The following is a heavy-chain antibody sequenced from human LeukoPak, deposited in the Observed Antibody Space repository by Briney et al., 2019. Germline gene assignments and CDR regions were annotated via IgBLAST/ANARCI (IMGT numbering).Heavy chain of an antibody. J-gene: IGHJ3*02. D-gene: IGHD3-22*01. CDR3: ARLGYYDSSGYYRVGAFDI. CDR1: GGTFSSYA. Sequence: SVKVSCKXSGGTFSSYAISWVRQAPGPGLEWMGKIIPIFSTANYAQKFQGRVTITTDESTSTAYMELSRLRSEDTAVYYCARLGYYDSSGYYRVGAFDIWGQGTMVTVSS. CDR2: IIPIFSTA. V-gene: IGHV1-69*05.